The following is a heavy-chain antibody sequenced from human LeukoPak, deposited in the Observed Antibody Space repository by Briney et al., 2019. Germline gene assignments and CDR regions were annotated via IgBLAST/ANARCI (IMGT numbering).Heavy chain of an antibody. D-gene: IGHD4-17*01. V-gene: IGHV4-59*01. Sequence: PSETLSLTCAVYGGSFSGYYWSWIRQPPGKGLEWIGYIYYSGSTNYNPSLKSRVTISVDTSKNQFSLKLSSVTAAGTAVYYCARLIGTTTGDAFDIWGQGTMVTVSS. CDR3: ARLIGTTTGDAFDI. CDR1: GGSFSGYY. J-gene: IGHJ3*02. CDR2: IYYSGST.